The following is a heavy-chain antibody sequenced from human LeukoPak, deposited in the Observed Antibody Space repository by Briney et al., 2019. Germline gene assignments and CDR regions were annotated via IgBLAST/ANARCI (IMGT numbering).Heavy chain of an antibody. CDR1: GFSLRDYS. J-gene: IGHJ5*02. Sequence: GSLRLSCAASGFSLRDYSMDWVRQAPGKGLEWVSSISSSSRYTFYVDSVKGRFTISRDNAKNSLYLQMNSLRTEDTAVYYCTRRFGVNSWWFDPWGQGTLVTVSS. CDR3: TRRFGVNSWWFDP. V-gene: IGHV3-21*04. D-gene: IGHD4-23*01. CDR2: ISSSSRYT.